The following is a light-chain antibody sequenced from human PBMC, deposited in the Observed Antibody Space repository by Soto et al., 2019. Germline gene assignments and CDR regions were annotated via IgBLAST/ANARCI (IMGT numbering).Light chain of an antibody. V-gene: IGKV3-20*01. CDR3: QQYHDTGT. Sequence: EIVLTHSPGTLSLSPGERATLSCRASQSVSSTFLAWYQQRPGQAPRLLISGASSRATGIPDRFSGSGSGTEFTLTISRLESEDFAVYYCQQYHDTGTFGQGTKVDIK. J-gene: IGKJ1*01. CDR2: GAS. CDR1: QSVSSTF.